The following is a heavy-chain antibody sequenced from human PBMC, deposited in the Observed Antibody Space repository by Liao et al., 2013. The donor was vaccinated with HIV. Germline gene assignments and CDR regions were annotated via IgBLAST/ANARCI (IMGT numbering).Heavy chain of an antibody. V-gene: IGHV4-4*07. CDR1: GGTISSYY. Sequence: QVQLQESGPGLVKPSQTLSLTCTVSGGTISSYYSWIRQPAGKGLEWIGRIYTSGSIFYNPSLKSRVTISVDTSKNQFSLKLSSVTAADTAVYYCARGGGEEQSRILVRWFD. J-gene: IGHJ5*02. CDR2: IYTSGSI. CDR3: ARGGGEEQSRILVRWFD. D-gene: IGHD3-3*01.